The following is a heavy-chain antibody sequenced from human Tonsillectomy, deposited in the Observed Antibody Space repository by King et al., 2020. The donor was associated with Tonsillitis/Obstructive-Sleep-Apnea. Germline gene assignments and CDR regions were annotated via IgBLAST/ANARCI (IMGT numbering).Heavy chain of an antibody. CDR3: AREPFYGSGSYSYGLDV. D-gene: IGHD3-10*01. J-gene: IGHJ6*02. CDR1: GGSISSGGYY. Sequence: QLQESGPGLVKPSQTLSLTCTVSGGSISSGGYYWSWIRPPPGKGLEWIGYMYYSGSTYYNPSLKSRITISVDTSKNQFSLKLSSVTAADTAMYYCAREPFYGSGSYSYGLDVWGQGTTVTVSS. CDR2: MYYSGST. V-gene: IGHV4-31*03.